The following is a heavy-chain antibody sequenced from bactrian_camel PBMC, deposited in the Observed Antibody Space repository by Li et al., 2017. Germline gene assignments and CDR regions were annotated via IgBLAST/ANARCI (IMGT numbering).Heavy chain of an antibody. J-gene: IGHJ4*01. CDR2: INTSEET. Sequence: VQLVESGGGSVQAGGSLRLSCATSPLPTSRYCLAWFRQAPGKEREWVSSINTSEETDYADSVAGRFTASRDNAKNTLYLQLDSLRTEDTATYYCVKGRPRLGLVAADLDRGQGTQVTVS. D-gene: IGHD7*01. V-gene: IGHV3S68*01. CDR1: PLPTSRYC. CDR3: VKGRPRLGLVAADLD.